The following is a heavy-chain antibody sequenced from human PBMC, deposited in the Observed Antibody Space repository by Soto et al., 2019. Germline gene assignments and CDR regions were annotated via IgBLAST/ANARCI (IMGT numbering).Heavy chain of an antibody. CDR3: ARTYSYGLCEY. CDR1: GGSFSDRRFS. J-gene: IGHJ4*02. CDR2: SYPYGTT. Sequence: QLQLLESGSRLVKPSETLSLTCAVSGGSFSDRRFSWSWLRQPPGKCLEWLGYSYPYGTTYYTSYLVRGITISLDMYTSQHALTLTSVSASNTAVYYCARTYSYGLCEYWAQGRQVTVSS. V-gene: IGHV4-30-2*01. D-gene: IGHD5-18*01.